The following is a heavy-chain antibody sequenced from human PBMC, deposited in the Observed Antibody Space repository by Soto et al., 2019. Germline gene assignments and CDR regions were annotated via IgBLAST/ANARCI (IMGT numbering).Heavy chain of an antibody. CDR1: GGSISSSSYY. J-gene: IGHJ4*02. Sequence: QLQLQESGPGLVKPSETLSLTCTVSGGSISSSSYYWGWIRQPPGKGLEWIGSIYYSGSTYYNPSLKSRVTISVDTSKNQFSLKLSSVTTADTAVYYCARHRITIFGVVIIWDYFDYWGQGTLVTVSS. D-gene: IGHD3-3*01. CDR3: ARHRITIFGVVIIWDYFDY. V-gene: IGHV4-39*01. CDR2: IYYSGST.